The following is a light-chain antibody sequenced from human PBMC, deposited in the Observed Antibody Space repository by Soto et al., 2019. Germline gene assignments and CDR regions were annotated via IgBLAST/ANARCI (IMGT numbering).Light chain of an antibody. CDR2: GAS. J-gene: IGKJ2*01. CDR1: QSVSTN. CDR3: QQSNNWPYT. V-gene: IGKV3-15*01. Sequence: EIVLTQSPGTLSVSPGERANLSCRASQSVSTNLAWFQQKPGQAPRLLIYGASTRATGIPARFSGSGSGTDFTLTINSLQSEDLAVSYCQQSNNWPYTFGQGTKLEV.